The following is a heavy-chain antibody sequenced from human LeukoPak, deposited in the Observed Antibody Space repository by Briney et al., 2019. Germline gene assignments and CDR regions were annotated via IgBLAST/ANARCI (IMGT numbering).Heavy chain of an antibody. CDR1: GFLFEEYG. Sequence: GGSLRLSCKASGFLFEEYGMSWIRQRPGKGLEWVAGISWNGLSIHYADSVKGRFTISRDDAKKSLFLHMDGLSAEDTAFYYCARRGGYCSGDCYPDNWGQGTLVIVSS. CDR2: ISWNGLSI. J-gene: IGHJ4*02. D-gene: IGHD2-21*02. CDR3: ARRGGYCSGDCYPDN. V-gene: IGHV3-20*04.